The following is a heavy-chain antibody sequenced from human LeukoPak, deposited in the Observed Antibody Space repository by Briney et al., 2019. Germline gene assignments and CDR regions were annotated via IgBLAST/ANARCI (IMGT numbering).Heavy chain of an antibody. CDR1: GGSISSGSYY. Sequence: SQTLSLTCTVSGGSISSGSYYWSWLRQPAGKGLEWIGRIYTSGSTNYNPSLKSRVTISVDTSKNQFSLKLSSVTAADTAVYYCAREGPDIVVVPAATVFDYWGQGTLVTVSS. D-gene: IGHD2-2*01. V-gene: IGHV4-61*02. CDR2: IYTSGST. J-gene: IGHJ4*02. CDR3: AREGPDIVVVPAATVFDY.